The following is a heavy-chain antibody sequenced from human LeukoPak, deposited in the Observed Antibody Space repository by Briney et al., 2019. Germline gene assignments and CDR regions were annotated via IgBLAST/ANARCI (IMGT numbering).Heavy chain of an antibody. CDR2: ISGSGGST. J-gene: IGHJ2*01. CDR1: GFTFSSYA. CDR3: ARAKQQLVEVWYFDL. Sequence: PGGSLRLSCAASGFTFSSYAMSWVRQAPGKGLEWVSAISGSGGSTYYADSVKGRFTISRDNSKNTLYLQMNSLRAEDTAVYYCARAKQQLVEVWYFDLWGRGTLVTVSS. D-gene: IGHD6-13*01. V-gene: IGHV3-23*01.